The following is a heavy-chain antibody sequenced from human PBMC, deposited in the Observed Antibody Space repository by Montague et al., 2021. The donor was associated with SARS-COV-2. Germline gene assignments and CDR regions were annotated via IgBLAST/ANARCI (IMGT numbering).Heavy chain of an antibody. Sequence: CAISGDSVSSKSVAWNWLTYSPPRRLECLGRTYYRSKWDSDYAEXVKRRLVITPDTSKNQVSLQLNSVIPEDTAVYFCASSGITLTGLDAFDIWGQGTMVTVSS. D-gene: IGHD3-9*01. V-gene: IGHV6-1*01. CDR2: TYYRSKWDS. J-gene: IGHJ3*02. CDR1: GDSVSSKSVA. CDR3: ASSGITLTGLDAFDI.